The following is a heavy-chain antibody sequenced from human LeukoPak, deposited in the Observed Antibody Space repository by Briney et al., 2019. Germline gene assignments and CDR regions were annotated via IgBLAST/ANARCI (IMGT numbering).Heavy chain of an antibody. V-gene: IGHV5-51*01. Sequence: GESLKISCKGSGYSFTSYWIGWVRQMPGKGLEWMGIIYPGDSDTRYSPSFQGQVTISADKSISTAYLQWSSLKASGTAMYYCAAKVKYSSGWYYFDYWGQGTLVTVSS. CDR3: AAKVKYSSGWYYFDY. D-gene: IGHD6-19*01. CDR1: GYSFTSYW. J-gene: IGHJ4*02. CDR2: IYPGDSDT.